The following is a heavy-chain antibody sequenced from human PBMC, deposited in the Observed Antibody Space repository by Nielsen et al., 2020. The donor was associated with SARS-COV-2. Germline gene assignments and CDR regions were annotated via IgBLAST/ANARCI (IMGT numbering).Heavy chain of an antibody. V-gene: IGHV4-39*07. CDR1: GGSISSSSYY. D-gene: IGHD6-19*01. Sequence: SETLSLTCTVSGGSISSSSYYWGWIRQPPGKGLEWIGNIYYTGTTYYKPSLKSRVTISVDTSKNQFSLKLSSVTAADTAVYYCARTYSSGWSHYFDYWGQGTLVTVSS. CDR2: IYYTGTT. CDR3: ARTYSSGWSHYFDY. J-gene: IGHJ4*02.